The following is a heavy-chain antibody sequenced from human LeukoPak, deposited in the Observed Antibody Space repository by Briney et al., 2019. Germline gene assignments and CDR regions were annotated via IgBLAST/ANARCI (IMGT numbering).Heavy chain of an antibody. CDR2: INSDGSST. CDR3: AREGRGYSYGYYWYFDL. V-gene: IGHV3-74*01. D-gene: IGHD5-18*01. J-gene: IGHJ2*01. CDR1: GFTFSSYW. Sequence: GGSLRLSCAASGFTFSSYWMHWVRQAPGKGLVWVSRINSDGSSTSYADSVKGRFTISRDSAKNTLYLQMNSLRAEDTAVYYCAREGRGYSYGYYWYFDLWGRGTLVTVSS.